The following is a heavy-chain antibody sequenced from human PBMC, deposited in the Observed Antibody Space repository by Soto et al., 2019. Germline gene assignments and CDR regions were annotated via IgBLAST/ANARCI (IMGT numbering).Heavy chain of an antibody. Sequence: QVQLVQSGAEVKKPGSSVKVSCKASGGTFSSYAISWVRQAPGQGLEWMGGIIPIFGTANYAQKFQGRVTITADESTSTADMELSSLRSEDTAVYYCARVHNPSYPHWFDPWGQGTLVTVSS. CDR1: GGTFSSYA. V-gene: IGHV1-69*01. D-gene: IGHD1-26*01. CDR2: IIPIFGTA. CDR3: ARVHNPSYPHWFDP. J-gene: IGHJ5*02.